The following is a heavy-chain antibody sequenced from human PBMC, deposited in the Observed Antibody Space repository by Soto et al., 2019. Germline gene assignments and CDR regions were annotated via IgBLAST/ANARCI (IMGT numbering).Heavy chain of an antibody. D-gene: IGHD3-9*01. Sequence: ASVKVYCKASGYTLTSYYMHWVRQAPGQGLEWMGWINPNSGGTNYAQKFQGWVTMTRDTSISTAYMELSRLRSDDTAVYYCARSHYDILTGYYDYYYYGMDVWGQGTTVTVSS. CDR3: ARSHYDILTGYYDYYYYGMDV. CDR2: INPNSGGT. J-gene: IGHJ6*02. V-gene: IGHV1-2*04. CDR1: GYTLTSYY.